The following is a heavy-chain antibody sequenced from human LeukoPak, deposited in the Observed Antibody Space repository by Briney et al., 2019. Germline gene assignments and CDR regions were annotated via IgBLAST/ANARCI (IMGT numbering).Heavy chain of an antibody. V-gene: IGHV4-59*01. CDR3: ASYSNSWYYFDY. Sequence: SETLSLICTVSGGSITSYYWSWIRQPPGKGLEWIGYMYYSGNSYYNPSLKSRVTISVDTSKNQFSLKLSSMTAADTAVYYCASYSNSWYYFDYWGQGTLVTVSS. J-gene: IGHJ4*02. CDR2: MYYSGNS. D-gene: IGHD6-13*01. CDR1: GGSITSYY.